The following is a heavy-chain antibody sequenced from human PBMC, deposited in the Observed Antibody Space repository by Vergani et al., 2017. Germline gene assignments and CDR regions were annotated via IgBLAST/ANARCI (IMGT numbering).Heavy chain of an antibody. CDR3: TKAPSSVAAAPYLDS. CDR2: ISWNSKDV. Sequence: EVHLVESGGGLVQPGRSLRLSCVVSGFTFDDYAMHWVRQVPGKGLEWVSGISWNSKDVGYADSVKGRFTISRDNAKNSLYLQMTSLRSEDMAFYYCTKAPSSVAAAPYLDSWGQGTLVTVSS. J-gene: IGHJ4*02. CDR1: GFTFDDYA. V-gene: IGHV3-9*03. D-gene: IGHD6-19*01.